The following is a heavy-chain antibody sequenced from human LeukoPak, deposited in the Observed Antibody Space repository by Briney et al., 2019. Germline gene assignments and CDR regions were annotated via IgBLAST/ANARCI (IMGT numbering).Heavy chain of an antibody. CDR1: GYSFTSYW. CDR2: IFPGDSDT. CDR3: GRTPTSGYQNWYFDL. Sequence: TGESLKISCKGSGYSFTSYWIGWVRQMPGKGLEWMGIIFPGDSDTRYSPSIQGQVTISADKSTSTAYLQWSSLKASDTAMYYCGRTPTSGYQNWYFDLWGRGTMVIVSS. D-gene: IGHD3-22*01. V-gene: IGHV5-51*01. J-gene: IGHJ2*01.